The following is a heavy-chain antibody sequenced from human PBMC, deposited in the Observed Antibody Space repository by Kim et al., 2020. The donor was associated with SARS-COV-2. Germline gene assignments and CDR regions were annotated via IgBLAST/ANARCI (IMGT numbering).Heavy chain of an antibody. CDR3: ARVLRRITMIVVPSAFDI. Sequence: KGRFTTSRDNSTNTLYMQMDSLRAEDTAVYYCARVLRRITMIVVPSAFDIWGQGTMVTVSS. V-gene: IGHV3-30*01. J-gene: IGHJ3*02. D-gene: IGHD3-22*01.